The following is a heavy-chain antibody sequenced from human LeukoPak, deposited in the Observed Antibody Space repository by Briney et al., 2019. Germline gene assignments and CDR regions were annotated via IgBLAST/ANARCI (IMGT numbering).Heavy chain of an antibody. J-gene: IGHJ4*02. D-gene: IGHD1-26*01. CDR2: INHSGST. CDR3: ARGRSGSYYEGTDY. Sequence: SETLSLTCAVYGGPFSGYYWSWIRQPPGKGLEWIGEINHSGSTNYNPSLKSRVTISVDTSKNQFSLKLSSVTAADTAVYYCARGRSGSYYEGTDYWGQGTLVTVSS. V-gene: IGHV4-34*01. CDR1: GGPFSGYY.